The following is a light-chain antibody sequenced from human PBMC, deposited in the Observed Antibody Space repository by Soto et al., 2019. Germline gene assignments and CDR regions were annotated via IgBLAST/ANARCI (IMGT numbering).Light chain of an antibody. CDR3: QQYNSYPWT. J-gene: IGKJ1*01. V-gene: IGKV1-5*01. CDR2: DAS. CDR1: QSISSW. Sequence: IQMTQSPSTLSASVGDRVTITCRASQSISSWLAWYQQKPGKAPKLLIYDASSLESGVPSRFSGSGSGTEFTLTISSLQPDDFATYYCQQYNSYPWTFGKGTKVDIK.